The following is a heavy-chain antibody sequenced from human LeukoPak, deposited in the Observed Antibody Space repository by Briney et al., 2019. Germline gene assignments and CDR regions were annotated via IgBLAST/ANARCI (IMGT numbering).Heavy chain of an antibody. V-gene: IGHV3-30*14. Sequence: GGSLRLSCAASGFTFSSYAMHWVRQAPGKGLEWVAVISYDGSNKYYADSVKGRFTISRDNSKNTLYLQMNSLRAEDTAVYYCARERRGYYDSSGYYLTMYYFDYWGQGTLVTVSS. CDR1: GFTFSSYA. CDR3: ARERRGYYDSSGYYLTMYYFDY. J-gene: IGHJ4*02. D-gene: IGHD3-22*01. CDR2: ISYDGSNK.